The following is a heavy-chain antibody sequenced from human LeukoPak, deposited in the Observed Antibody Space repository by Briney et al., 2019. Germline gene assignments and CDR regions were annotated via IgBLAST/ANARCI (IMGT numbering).Heavy chain of an antibody. CDR3: ARKGSYEYGMDV. CDR2: INAGNGNT. D-gene: IGHD3-16*01. J-gene: IGHJ6*02. Sequence: ASVKVSCKASGYTFTSYAMHWVRQAPGQRLEWMGWINAGNGNTKYSQKFQGRVTITRDTSASTAYTELSSLRSEDTAVYYCARKGSYEYGMDVWGQGTTVTVSS. CDR1: GYTFTSYA. V-gene: IGHV1-3*01.